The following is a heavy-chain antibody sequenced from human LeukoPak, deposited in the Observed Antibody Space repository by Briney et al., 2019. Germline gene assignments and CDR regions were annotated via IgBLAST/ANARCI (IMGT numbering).Heavy chain of an antibody. CDR3: ARVPLYYYDSSGYGVDY. V-gene: IGHV3-30*04. D-gene: IGHD3-22*01. CDR2: ISYDGSNK. J-gene: IGHJ4*02. CDR1: GFTFSSYA. Sequence: GGSLRLSCAASGFTFSSYAMHWVRQAPGKGLEWVAVISYDGSNKYYADSVKGRFTISRDNSKNSLYLQMNSLRAEDTAVYYCARVPLYYYDSSGYGVDYWGQGTLVTVSS.